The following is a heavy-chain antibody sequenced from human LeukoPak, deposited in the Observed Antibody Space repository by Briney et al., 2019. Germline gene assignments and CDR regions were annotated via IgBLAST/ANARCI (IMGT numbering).Heavy chain of an antibody. Sequence: SQTLSLTCAVYGGSFSGYYWSWIRQPPGKGLEWIGEINHSGSTNYNPSLKSRVTISVDTSKNQFSLKLSSVTAADTAVYYCARGHYDILTGYYGQYAFDIWGQG. CDR3: ARGHYDILTGYYGQYAFDI. J-gene: IGHJ3*02. CDR2: INHSGST. V-gene: IGHV4-34*01. CDR1: GGSFSGYY. D-gene: IGHD3-9*01.